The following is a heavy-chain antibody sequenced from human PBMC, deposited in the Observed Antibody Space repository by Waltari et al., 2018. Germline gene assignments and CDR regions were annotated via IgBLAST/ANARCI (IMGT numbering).Heavy chain of an antibody. J-gene: IGHJ4*02. CDR1: GFTFSNSW. CDR2: INSDGSTT. D-gene: IGHD3-22*01. CDR3: ARAGYYRFDY. Sequence: EVQLVESGGGLVQPGGSLRLSCEGSGFTFSNSWVHWVRQDPGKGLEWLSRINSDGSTTNYADSVKGRFTISRDNAKNTLYLEMNSLRAEDTAVYYCARAGYYRFDYWGQGTLVTVSS. V-gene: IGHV3-74*01.